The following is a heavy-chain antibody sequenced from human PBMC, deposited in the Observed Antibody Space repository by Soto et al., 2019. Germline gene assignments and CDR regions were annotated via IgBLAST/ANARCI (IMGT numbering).Heavy chain of an antibody. CDR3: ARGEVYLGV. Sequence: ASVKVSCKASGGTFSNYAINWVRQAPGQGLEWMGGIIPFFGTAKNAQKFQGRVTITVDESTSTANMELSSLISEDTAVYYCARGEVYLGVWGQGTTVTVSS. J-gene: IGHJ6*02. V-gene: IGHV1-69*13. CDR2: IIPFFGTA. CDR1: GGTFSNYA. D-gene: IGHD3-16*01.